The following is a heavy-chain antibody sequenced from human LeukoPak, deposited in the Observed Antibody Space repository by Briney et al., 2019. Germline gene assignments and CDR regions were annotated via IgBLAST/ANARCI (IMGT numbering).Heavy chain of an antibody. Sequence: GESLRLSCEASGFRFDDQGMSWVRQAPGKGLEWVSGINWNGASTGYGDSVKGRFTISRDNAKNSLYLQMNSLRAEDTALYYCAGGDRNGWYFDYWGQGVLVTVSS. V-gene: IGHV3-20*04. CDR1: GFRFDDQG. CDR2: INWNGAST. D-gene: IGHD6-19*01. CDR3: AGGDRNGWYFDY. J-gene: IGHJ4*02.